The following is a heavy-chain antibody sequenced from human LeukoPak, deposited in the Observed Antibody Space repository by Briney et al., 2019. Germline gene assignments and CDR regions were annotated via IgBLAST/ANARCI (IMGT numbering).Heavy chain of an antibody. D-gene: IGHD3-22*01. CDR1: GFTFSSYS. Sequence: GGSLRLSCAASGFTFSSYSMNWGRQAPGKGLEWVSSISSSSSYIYYADSVKGRFTISRDNAKNSLYLQMNSLRAEDTAVYYCARDRPDYYDSSEYGMDVWGQGTTVTVSS. CDR2: ISSSSSYI. J-gene: IGHJ6*02. V-gene: IGHV3-21*01. CDR3: ARDRPDYYDSSEYGMDV.